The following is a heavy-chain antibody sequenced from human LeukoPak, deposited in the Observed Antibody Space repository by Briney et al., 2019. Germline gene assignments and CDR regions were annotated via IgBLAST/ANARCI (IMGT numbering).Heavy chain of an antibody. D-gene: IGHD3-10*01. Sequence: GGSLVLSCAASGFPFSGSALHWVRQASGKGLEWVGRIRSKANGYATAYAASVKGRFTISRDDSKNTAYLQMDSLKTEDTAVYYCTGNYYGSGSYADFDYWGQGTLVTVSS. V-gene: IGHV3-73*01. CDR1: GFPFSGSA. CDR2: IRSKANGYAT. CDR3: TGNYYGSGSYADFDY. J-gene: IGHJ4*02.